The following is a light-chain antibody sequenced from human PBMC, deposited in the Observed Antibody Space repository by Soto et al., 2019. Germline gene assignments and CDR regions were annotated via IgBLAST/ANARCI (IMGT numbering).Light chain of an antibody. Sequence: DIVMTQSPDSLPVSLGERATINCKSSQSVLSSSNNKNYIAWYQQRPGQPPKLLIYWTSTRESGVPDRFRGSRSGTDFTLTISSLQAEDVAVYYCQQYYSSPTFGKGTRLEIK. V-gene: IGKV4-1*01. J-gene: IGKJ5*01. CDR3: QQYYSSPT. CDR2: WTS. CDR1: QSVLSSSNNKNY.